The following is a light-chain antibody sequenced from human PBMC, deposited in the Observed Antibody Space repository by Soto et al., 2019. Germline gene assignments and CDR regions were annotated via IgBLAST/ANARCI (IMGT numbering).Light chain of an antibody. J-gene: IGKJ4*01. CDR3: QQYGSSPLT. V-gene: IGKV3-20*01. CDR2: GAS. Sequence: EIVLTQSPGTLSLSPGDRATLSCRASQSVSSSYLAWYQQKPGQAPRLLIYGASSRATGIPDRFSGSGSGTDFTLTISRLEPEEFAVYYCQQYGSSPLTFVGGTKVEIK. CDR1: QSVSSSY.